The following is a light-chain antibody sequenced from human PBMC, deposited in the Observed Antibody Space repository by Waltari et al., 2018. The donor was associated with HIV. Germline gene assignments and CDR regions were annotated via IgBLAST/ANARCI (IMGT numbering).Light chain of an antibody. Sequence: ETVLTQSPARLSLSPGERATLSCRANQSVSDFLAWYRQTPGQPPRLLIYDASTRATGTPARFSGSVSGTDFTLTISSLEPEDFAVYYCQQRSHWPLTFGGGTKVEMK. V-gene: IGKV3-11*01. CDR1: QSVSDF. CDR3: QQRSHWPLT. J-gene: IGKJ4*01. CDR2: DAS.